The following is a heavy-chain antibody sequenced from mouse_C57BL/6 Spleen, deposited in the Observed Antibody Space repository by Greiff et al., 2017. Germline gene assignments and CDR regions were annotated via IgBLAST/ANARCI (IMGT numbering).Heavy chain of an antibody. V-gene: IGHV5-9-1*02. Sequence: EVHLVESGEGLVKPGGSLKLSCAASGFTFSSYAMSWVRQTPEKRLEWVAYISSGGDYIYYADTVKGRFTISRDNARNTLYLQMSSLKSEDTAIYYCTRDYGNFWYFDVWGTGTTVTVSS. J-gene: IGHJ1*03. CDR3: TRDYGNFWYFDV. CDR2: ISSGGDYI. CDR1: GFTFSSYA. D-gene: IGHD2-1*01.